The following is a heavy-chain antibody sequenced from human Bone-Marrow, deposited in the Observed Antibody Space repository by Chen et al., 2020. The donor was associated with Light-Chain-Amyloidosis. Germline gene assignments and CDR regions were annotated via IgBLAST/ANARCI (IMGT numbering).Heavy chain of an antibody. Sequence: QVQLLESGGGVVQPGRSLRLSCAAPGFTFSRYDMHWVRQAPGKGLEWVAAISSDGSNRYYTDSVKGRFTISRDSSKNTVDLQMSSLRPEDTAVYYCARDYAWDYYGLGSYPDYWGQGTLVNVSS. J-gene: IGHJ4*02. CDR1: GFTFSRYD. D-gene: IGHD3-10*01. CDR2: ISSDGSNR. V-gene: IGHV3-30-3*01. CDR3: ARDYAWDYYGLGSYPDY.